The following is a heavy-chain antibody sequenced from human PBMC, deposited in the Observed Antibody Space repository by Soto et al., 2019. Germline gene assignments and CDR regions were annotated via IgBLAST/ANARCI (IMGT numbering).Heavy chain of an antibody. CDR1: GGSFSGYY. V-gene: IGHV4-34*01. CDR3: ARARYSSGWYVV. D-gene: IGHD6-19*01. CDR2: INHSGST. Sequence: SETLSLTCAVYGGSFSGYYWSWTRQPPGKGLEWIGEINHSGSTNYNPSLKSRVTISVDTSKNQFSLKLSSVTAADTAVYYCARARYSSGWYVVWGQGTLVTVSS. J-gene: IGHJ4*02.